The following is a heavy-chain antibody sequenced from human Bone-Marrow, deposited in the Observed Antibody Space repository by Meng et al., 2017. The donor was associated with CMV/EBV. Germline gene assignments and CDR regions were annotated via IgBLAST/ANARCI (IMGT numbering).Heavy chain of an antibody. V-gene: IGHV4-39*01. D-gene: IGHD6-19*01. Sequence: SETLSLTCTVSGASITSSDYYWGWIRQPPGKGLEWIGTLYYAGTPYYNLSLRSRLTMSRDTSKNQFSLKLSSVTAADTAVYYCARFGGWYGMGDYWGQGTLVTVSS. CDR3: ARFGGWYGMGDY. CDR1: GASITSSDYY. CDR2: LYYAGTP. J-gene: IGHJ4*02.